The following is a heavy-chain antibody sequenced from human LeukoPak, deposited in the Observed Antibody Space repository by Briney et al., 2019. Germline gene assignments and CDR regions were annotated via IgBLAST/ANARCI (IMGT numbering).Heavy chain of an antibody. D-gene: IGHD3-10*01. V-gene: IGHV1-8*01. CDR2: MNPNSGNT. J-gene: IGHJ5*02. CDR1: GYTFTSYD. Sequence: SVKVSCKASGYTFTSYDINWVRQATGQGLEWMGWMNPNSGNTGYAQKFQGRVTMTRNTSISTAYMELSSLRSEDTAVYYCARGITMVRGVKKGWFDPWGQGTLVTDSS. CDR3: ARGITMVRGVKKGWFDP.